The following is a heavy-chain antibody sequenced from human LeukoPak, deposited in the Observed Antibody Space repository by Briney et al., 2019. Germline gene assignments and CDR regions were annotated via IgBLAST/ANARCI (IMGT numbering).Heavy chain of an antibody. CDR3: ARDGPSLGYCSGGSCYPRHHWFDP. Sequence: GGSLRLSCAASGFTFSDYYMSWIRQAPGKGLEWGSYISSSSSYTNYADSVKGRFTISRDNAKNSLYLQMNSLRAEDTAVYYCARDGPSLGYCSGGSCYPRHHWFDPWGQGTLVTVSS. CDR1: GFTFSDYY. J-gene: IGHJ5*02. CDR2: ISSSSSYT. V-gene: IGHV3-11*05. D-gene: IGHD2-15*01.